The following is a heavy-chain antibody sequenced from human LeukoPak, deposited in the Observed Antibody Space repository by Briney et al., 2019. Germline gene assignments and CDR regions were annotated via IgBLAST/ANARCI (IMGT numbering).Heavy chain of an antibody. D-gene: IGHD2-2*02. CDR1: GGSISSYY. Sequence: SETLSLTCTVSGGSISSYYWSWIRQPPGKGLEWIGYIYYSGSTNFNPSLKSRVTISVDTSKNQFSLKLSSVTAADTAVYYCASSYCSSTSCYTGYFQHWGQGTLVTVSS. CDR3: ASSYCSSTSCYTGYFQH. CDR2: IYYSGST. V-gene: IGHV4-59*01. J-gene: IGHJ1*01.